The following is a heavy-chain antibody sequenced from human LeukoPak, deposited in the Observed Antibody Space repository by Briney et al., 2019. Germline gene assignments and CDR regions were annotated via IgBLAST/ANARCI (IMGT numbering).Heavy chain of an antibody. CDR3: AKGSSGWYDY. V-gene: IGHV3-13*01. Sequence: GGSLRLSCAASGFTFSSYDMPWVRQATGKGLEWVSAIGTAGDTYYPGSVKGRFTISRENAKNSLYLQMNSLRARDTAVYYCAKGSSGWYDYWGQGTLVTVSS. D-gene: IGHD6-19*01. CDR2: IGTAGDT. J-gene: IGHJ4*02. CDR1: GFTFSSYD.